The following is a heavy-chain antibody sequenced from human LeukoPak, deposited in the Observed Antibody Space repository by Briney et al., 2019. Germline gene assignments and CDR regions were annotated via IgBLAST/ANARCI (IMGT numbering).Heavy chain of an antibody. CDR2: ISAYNGNT. CDR3: ASLKNYYDSSGYLVTDAFDI. D-gene: IGHD3-22*01. J-gene: IGHJ3*02. V-gene: IGHV1-18*01. Sequence: ASVKVSCKASGYTFISYGISWVRQAPGQGLEWMGWISAYNGNTNYAQKLQGRVTMTTDTSTSTAYMELRSLKSDDTAVYYCASLKNYYDSSGYLVTDAFDIWGQGTMVTVSS. CDR1: GYTFISYG.